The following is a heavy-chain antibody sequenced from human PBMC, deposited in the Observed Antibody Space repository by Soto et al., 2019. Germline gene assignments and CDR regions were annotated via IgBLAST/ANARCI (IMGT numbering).Heavy chain of an antibody. CDR2: ISYDGTNK. CDR3: AKALVTRDHYYYGKEV. Sequence: QVQLVESGGGVVQPGRSLRLSCAASGFTFSSYGMHWVRQAPGKGLEWAAVISYDGTNKYYADSVKGRFTISRDNSTNTRYLQRNSLSAEDRDVYYWAKALVTRDHYYYGKEVCGQGTTVTDTS. V-gene: IGHV3-30*18. D-gene: IGHD6-13*01. CDR1: GFTFSSYG. J-gene: IGHJ6*02.